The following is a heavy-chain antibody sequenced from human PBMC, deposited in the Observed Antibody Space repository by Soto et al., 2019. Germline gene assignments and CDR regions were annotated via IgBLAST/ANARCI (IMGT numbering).Heavy chain of an antibody. J-gene: IGHJ4*02. CDR1: GFTFGGSA. V-gene: IGHV3-73*01. CDR3: AKSPGMYYYDSSGYYHYDD. CDR2: IRSKANSYAT. D-gene: IGHD3-22*01. Sequence: GGSLGLSCAASGFTFGGSAMHWVRQASGKGLEWVGRIRSKANSYATAYAASVKGRFTISRDDSKNTAYLQMNSLKTEDTAVYYCAKSPGMYYYDSSGYYHYDDWGQGTLVTVSS.